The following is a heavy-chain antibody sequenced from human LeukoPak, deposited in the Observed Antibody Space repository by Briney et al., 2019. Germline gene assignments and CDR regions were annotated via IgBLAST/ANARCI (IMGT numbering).Heavy chain of an antibody. CDR3: TREAGAADYYYYDSMDV. J-gene: IGHJ6*02. D-gene: IGHD1-26*01. V-gene: IGHV1-18*03. Sequence: ASVKVSCKASVYTFTSYGISWVRQAPGQGLEWMGWISHYNGNTNKEQKLQGRMTNTTATSTSTADMELSSLRAGEMAVYYCTREAGAADYYYYDSMDVWGQGTTVTVSS. CDR1: VYTFTSYG. CDR2: ISHYNGNT.